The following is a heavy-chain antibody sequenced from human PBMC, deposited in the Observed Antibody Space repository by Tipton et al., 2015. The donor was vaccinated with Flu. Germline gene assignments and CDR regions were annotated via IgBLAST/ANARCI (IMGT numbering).Heavy chain of an antibody. V-gene: IGHV3-33*01. CDR2: IWYDGSNQ. D-gene: IGHD3-3*01. J-gene: IGHJ5*02. CDR1: GFMFSAYG. Sequence: AASGFMFSAYGMHWVRQAPGKGLEWVAVIWYDGSNQNYADSVKGRFTISRDNSKNTLYLQMNSLRAEDTAVYYCARTYYDFWSGYHWFDPWGQGTLVTVSS. CDR3: ARTYYDFWSGYHWFDP.